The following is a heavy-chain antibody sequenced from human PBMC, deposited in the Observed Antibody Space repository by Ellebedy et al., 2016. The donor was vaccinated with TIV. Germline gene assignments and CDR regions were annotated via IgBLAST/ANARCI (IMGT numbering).Heavy chain of an antibody. CDR1: GFTVSSNY. CDR2: INYSGST. J-gene: IGHJ4*02. CDR3: ARGKVLFDS. Sequence: MPGGSLRLSFAASGFTVSSNYMTWIRQPPGKGLEWIGYINYSGSTNNNPSLRSRVIISVDTSKNQFSLKLTSGTAADTAVYYCARGKVLFDSWGQGTLVIVSS. V-gene: IGHV4-59*08.